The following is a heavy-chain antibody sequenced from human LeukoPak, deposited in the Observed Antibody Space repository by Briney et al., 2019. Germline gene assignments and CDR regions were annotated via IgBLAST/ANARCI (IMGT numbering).Heavy chain of an antibody. CDR1: GGSISTYY. CDR2: VYYSGST. V-gene: IGHV4-59*01. D-gene: IGHD1-1*01. CDR3: ARVSWFPGTSYYYMDV. Sequence: SETLSLTCTVSGGSISTYYWSWIRQPPGKGLEWIGYVYYSGSTNYNPSLKSRVTISADTSKNQFSLNLTSVTAPDSAVYYCARVSWFPGTSYYYMDVWGKGTTVTVSS. J-gene: IGHJ6*03.